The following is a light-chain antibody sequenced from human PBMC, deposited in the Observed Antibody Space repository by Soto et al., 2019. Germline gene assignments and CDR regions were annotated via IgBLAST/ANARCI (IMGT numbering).Light chain of an antibody. CDR2: SAS. CDR1: QAIRNN. V-gene: IGKV1-27*01. CDR3: QKCDAAPFT. Sequence: DFQMTQSPSSLSASVGDRVTITCRASQAIRNNLAWYQQNPGKLPQLLIYSASTLQSGVPSRFSGSGSGTDFTLTISSLQPEDVGTYYCQKCDAAPFTFGPGTTVDIK. J-gene: IGKJ3*01.